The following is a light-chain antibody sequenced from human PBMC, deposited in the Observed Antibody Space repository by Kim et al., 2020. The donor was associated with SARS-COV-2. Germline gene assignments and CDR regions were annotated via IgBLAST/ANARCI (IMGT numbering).Light chain of an antibody. CDR2: GEN. V-gene: IGLV3-19*01. CDR3: DSRDSCGYQVV. CDR1: SLRNYY. Sequence: ALGKKCRIKSQGESLRNYYATGIQQKPGQDRVVVTYGENKRTSGITDGCSCTTSGNTASLTITGAQEEEEADYHCDSRDSCGYQVVFGAGTQLTVL. J-gene: IGLJ3*02.